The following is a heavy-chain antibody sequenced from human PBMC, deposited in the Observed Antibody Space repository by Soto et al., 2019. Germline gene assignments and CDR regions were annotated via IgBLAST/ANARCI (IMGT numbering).Heavy chain of an antibody. Sequence: ASVKVSCKASGYTFTSYGISWVRQAPGQGLEWMGWISAYNGNTNYAQKLQGRVTMTTDTSTSKAYMELRSLRSDDTAVYYCARTVGAARPDQLELDYWGQGTLVTVSS. V-gene: IGHV1-18*01. CDR3: ARTVGAARPDQLELDY. CDR1: GYTFTSYG. J-gene: IGHJ4*02. D-gene: IGHD1-1*01. CDR2: ISAYNGNT.